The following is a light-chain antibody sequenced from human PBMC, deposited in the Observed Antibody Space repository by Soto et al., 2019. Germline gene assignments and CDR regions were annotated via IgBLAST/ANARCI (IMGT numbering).Light chain of an antibody. Sequence: QSALTQPASVSGSPGQSITISCTGTSGDVGSYNLVSWYQQYPGKAPKLMIYDGSKRPSGVSNRFFGSKSGNTASLTISGLQAEDEADYYCCSYAGSNTPVVFGGGTKLTVL. CDR2: DGS. V-gene: IGLV2-23*01. CDR3: CSYAGSNTPVV. J-gene: IGLJ2*01. CDR1: SGDVGSYNL.